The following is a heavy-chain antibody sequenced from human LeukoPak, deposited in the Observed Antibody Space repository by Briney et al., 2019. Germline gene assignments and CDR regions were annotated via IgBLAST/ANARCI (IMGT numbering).Heavy chain of an antibody. CDR2: ISAYNGNT. CDR1: GYTFTSYG. Sequence: ASVKVSCKASGYTFTSYGISWVRQAPGQGLEWMGWISAYNGNTNYAQKLQGRVTMTTDTSTSTAYMELRSLRSDDTAVYYCARDGSSGWSLYYYYYMDVWGKGTTVTVSS. CDR3: ARDGSSGWSLYYYYYMDV. D-gene: IGHD6-19*01. V-gene: IGHV1-18*01. J-gene: IGHJ6*03.